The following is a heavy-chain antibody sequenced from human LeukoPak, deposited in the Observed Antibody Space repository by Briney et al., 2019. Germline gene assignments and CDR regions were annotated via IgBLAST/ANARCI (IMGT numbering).Heavy chain of an antibody. CDR1: GFXFSSYS. Sequence: PGGSLRLSCAASGFXFSSYSINWVRQAPGKGLEWVSYISSSSSTIYYADSVKGRFTISRDNAKNSLYLQMNSLRDEDTAVYYCARDVYGSGSYLSPFDYWGQGTLVTVSS. D-gene: IGHD3-10*01. J-gene: IGHJ4*02. CDR3: ARDVYGSGSYLSPFDY. CDR2: ISSSSSTI. V-gene: IGHV3-48*02.